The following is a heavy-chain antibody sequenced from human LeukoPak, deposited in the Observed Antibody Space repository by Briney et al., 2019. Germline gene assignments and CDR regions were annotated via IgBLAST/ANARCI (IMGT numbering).Heavy chain of an antibody. D-gene: IGHD3-22*01. J-gene: IGHJ4*02. CDR2: IIPIFGTA. Sequence: VASVKVSCKASGYTFTSYYMHWVRQAPGQGLEWMGGIIPIFGTANYAQKFQGRVTITTDESTSTAYMELSSLRSEDTAVYYCARVPRDYYDSSGHYFDYWGQGTLVTVSS. CDR1: GYTFTSYY. CDR3: ARVPRDYYDSSGHYFDY. V-gene: IGHV1-69*05.